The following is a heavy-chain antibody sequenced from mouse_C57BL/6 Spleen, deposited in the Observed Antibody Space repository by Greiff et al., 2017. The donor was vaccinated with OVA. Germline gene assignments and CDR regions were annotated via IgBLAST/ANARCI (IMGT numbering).Heavy chain of an antibody. V-gene: IGHV1-9*01. CDR1: GYTFTGYW. J-gene: IGHJ2*01. Sequence: QVQLQQSGAELMKPGASVKLSCKATGYTFTGYWIEWVKQRPGHGLEWIGELLPGSGSTNYNEKFKGKATFTADTSSNTAYMQLSSPTTEDSAIYYCAREIKETPLYGSSFDYWGQGTTLTVSS. D-gene: IGHD1-1*01. CDR2: LLPGSGST. CDR3: AREIKETPLYGSSFDY.